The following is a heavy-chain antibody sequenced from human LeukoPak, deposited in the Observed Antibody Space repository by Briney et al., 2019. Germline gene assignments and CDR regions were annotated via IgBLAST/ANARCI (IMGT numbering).Heavy chain of an antibody. CDR3: ARVEEAAAGTFYFDY. Sequence: ASVKVSCKASGYTFTSYAMNWVRQAPGQGLVWMGWINTNTGNPTYAQGFTGRFVFSLDTSVSTAYLQISSLKAEDTAVYYCARVEEAAAGTFYFDYWGQGTLVTVSS. CDR2: INTNTGNP. D-gene: IGHD6-13*01. V-gene: IGHV7-4-1*02. CDR1: GYTFTSYA. J-gene: IGHJ4*02.